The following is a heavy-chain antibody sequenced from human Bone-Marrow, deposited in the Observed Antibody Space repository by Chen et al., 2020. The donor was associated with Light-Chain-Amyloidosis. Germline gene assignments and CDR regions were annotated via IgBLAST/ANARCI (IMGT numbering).Heavy chain of an antibody. CDR3: ARARGRAVYDY. D-gene: IGHD3-16*01. CDR1: GFTFRTSS. CDR2: INPAGGET. J-gene: IGHJ4*02. V-gene: IGHV3-7*01. Sequence: EVQLVESGGGLVQPGGSLRLFGAASGFTFRTSSMGWVRQAPGKGLEWVSNINPAGGETYYLDSVKGRFTISRDNARNSLYLQMNSLRAEDTAVYYCARARGRAVYDYWGQGTLLTVSS.